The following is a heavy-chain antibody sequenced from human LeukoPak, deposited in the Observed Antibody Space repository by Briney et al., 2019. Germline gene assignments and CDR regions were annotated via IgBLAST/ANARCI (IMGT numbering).Heavy chain of an antibody. CDR3: AARNSNGWYWDY. V-gene: IGHV3-23*01. D-gene: IGHD6-19*01. CDR2: ISGGGVGT. CDR1: GFTFNSYA. Sequence: GGSLRLSCAASGFTFNSYAMSWVRQAPGKGLEWVSGISGGGVGTYYADAVKGRFTISRDNSKNTLFLQMNSLRAEDTAVYYCAARNSNGWYWDYWGQGTLVTASS. J-gene: IGHJ4*02.